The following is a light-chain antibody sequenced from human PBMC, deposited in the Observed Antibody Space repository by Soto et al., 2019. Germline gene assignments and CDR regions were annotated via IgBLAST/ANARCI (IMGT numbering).Light chain of an antibody. CDR3: QQYYSYPRT. J-gene: IGKJ2*01. CDR1: QGISSY. V-gene: IGKV1-8*01. Sequence: AIRMTQSPSSFSASTGDRVTITCRASQGISSYLAWYQQKPGKAPKLLIYAASTLQSGVPSRFSGSGSGTDFTLTISCLQSEDFATYYCQQYYSYPRTLGQATMLEIK. CDR2: AAS.